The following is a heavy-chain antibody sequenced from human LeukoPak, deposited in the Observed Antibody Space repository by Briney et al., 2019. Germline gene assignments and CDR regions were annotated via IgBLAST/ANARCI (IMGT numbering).Heavy chain of an antibody. CDR2: IQQDGSEK. CDR1: GFTFNYYW. J-gene: IGHJ4*02. CDR3: AREYHDSSGYLDY. D-gene: IGHD3-22*01. Sequence: GGSLRLSCAASGFTFNYYWLTWVRQAPGKGLEWVANIQQDGSEKYYVDSVKGRFIISRDNAKNSLYLQMNSLRAEDTAVYYCAREYHDSSGYLDYWGQGTLVTVSS. V-gene: IGHV3-7*03.